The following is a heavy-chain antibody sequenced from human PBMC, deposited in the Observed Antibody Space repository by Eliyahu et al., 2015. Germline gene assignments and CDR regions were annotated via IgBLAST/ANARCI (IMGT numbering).Heavy chain of an antibody. CDR2: IDYTGIT. CDR1: GCSIPSNGYY. Sequence: QLQLQESGPGLVKPSETLSLSCTVSGCSIPSNGYYWGWIRXPPGKGLECLWTIDYTGITYYNPSLKSRVTISEDMYKNQFSLKLNSVTATDTAVYYCARLEFRRHAYFDSWGRGTLVTVSS. V-gene: IGHV4-39*01. J-gene: IGHJ4*02. D-gene: IGHD3-10*01. CDR3: ARLEFRRHAYFDS.